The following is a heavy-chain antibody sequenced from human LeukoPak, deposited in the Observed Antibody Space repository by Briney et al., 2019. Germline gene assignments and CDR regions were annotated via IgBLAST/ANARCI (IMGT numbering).Heavy chain of an antibody. D-gene: IGHD3-16*01. CDR1: GFTFSNAW. CDR2: IKSKTDGGTT. J-gene: IGHJ4*02. CDR3: AKDQNAYNYVFDY. Sequence: PGGSLRLSCAASGFTFSNAWMSWVRQAPGKGLEWVGRIKSKTDGGTTDYAAPVKGRFTISRDDSKNTLYLQMNSLRAEDTALYYCAKDQNAYNYVFDYWGQGTLVTVSS. V-gene: IGHV3-15*01.